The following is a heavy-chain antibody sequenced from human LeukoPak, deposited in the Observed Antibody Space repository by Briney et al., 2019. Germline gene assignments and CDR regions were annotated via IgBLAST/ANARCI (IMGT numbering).Heavy chain of an antibody. CDR1: GYTFTGYY. V-gene: IGHV1-2*06. J-gene: IGHJ4*02. D-gene: IGHD3-22*01. CDR3: ARGPFYYDSSGWTFHFDY. CDR2: INPNSGGT. Sequence: ASVKVSCKASGYTFTGYYMHWVRQAPGQGLEWMGRINPNSGGTNYAQKFQGRVTMTRDTSISTAYMELSMLRSDDTAVYYCARGPFYYDSSGWTFHFDYWGQGTLVTVSS.